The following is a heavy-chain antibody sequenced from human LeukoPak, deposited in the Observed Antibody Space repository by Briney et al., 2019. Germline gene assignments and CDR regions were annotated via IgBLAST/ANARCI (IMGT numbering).Heavy chain of an antibody. CDR1: GFTFSGYW. V-gene: IGHV3-74*01. CDR2: INSDGSST. J-gene: IGHJ4*02. CDR3: ARGALYYDSSGHIDY. Sequence: PGGSLRLSCAASGFTFSGYWMHWVRQAPGKGLVWVSRINSDGSSTSYADSVKGRFTISRDNAKNTLYLQMNSLRAEDTAVYYCARGALYYDSSGHIDYWGQGTLVTVSS. D-gene: IGHD3-22*01.